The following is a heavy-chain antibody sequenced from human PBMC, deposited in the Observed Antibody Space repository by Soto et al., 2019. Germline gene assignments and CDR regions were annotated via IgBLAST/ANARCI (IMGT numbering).Heavy chain of an antibody. V-gene: IGHV1-3*01. J-gene: IGHJ4*02. CDR2: INAGNGNT. D-gene: IGHD3-22*01. CDR1: GYTFTIYA. CDR3: ARVSHDSSGYYYVDGY. Sequence: SVKVYCKASGYTFTIYAMHCVRQAPGQRLEWMGWINAGNGNTKYSQKFQGRVTITRDTSASTAYMELSSLRSEDTAVYYCARVSHDSSGYYYVDGYWGQGALVTVSS.